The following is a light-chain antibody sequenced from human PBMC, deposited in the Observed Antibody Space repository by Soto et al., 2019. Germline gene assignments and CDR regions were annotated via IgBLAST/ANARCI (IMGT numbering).Light chain of an antibody. CDR1: QNINSW. J-gene: IGKJ1*01. V-gene: IGKV1-5*01. CDR2: DAS. Sequence: DIQMTQSPSTLSASVGDRVTITCQASQNINSWLAWYQQKLGSPPKLLIYDASNLGHGVPSRFSGGGSGTHFTFHISSLRPDDVATYYCQQYSGPRTFGQGTKVEI. CDR3: QQYSGPRT.